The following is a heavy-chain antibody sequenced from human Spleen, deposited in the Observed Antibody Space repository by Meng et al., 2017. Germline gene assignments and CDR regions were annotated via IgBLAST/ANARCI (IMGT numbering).Heavy chain of an antibody. CDR1: GYTFTGYY. J-gene: IGHJ4*02. D-gene: IGHD6-13*01. CDR3: ARDEDISAAGKLFGDY. Sequence: ASVKVSCKASGYTFTGYYMHWVQQAPGQGLEWMGWINPHSGGTNYAQKFQGRVTMTRDTSISTAHMELSRLRSDDTTVYYCARDEDISAAGKLFGDYWGQGTLVTVSS. V-gene: IGHV1-2*02. CDR2: INPHSGGT.